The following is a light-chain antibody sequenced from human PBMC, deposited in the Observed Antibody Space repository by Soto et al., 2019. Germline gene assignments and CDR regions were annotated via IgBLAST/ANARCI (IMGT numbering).Light chain of an antibody. CDR2: GAS. J-gene: IGKJ1*01. Sequence: DIVLTHSPGTLSLSPGERGTLSCRASQSVTSSYLAWYQQKPGQAPRLLIYGASSRATGIPDRFSGSGSGTDFALTISRLEPEDFAVYFCQQYGSSPWTFGQGTKVDIK. CDR3: QQYGSSPWT. CDR1: QSVTSSY. V-gene: IGKV3-20*01.